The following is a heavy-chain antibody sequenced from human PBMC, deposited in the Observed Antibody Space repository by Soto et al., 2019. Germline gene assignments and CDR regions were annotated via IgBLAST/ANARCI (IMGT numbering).Heavy chain of an antibody. CDR2: INSDGSST. CDR1: GFTFSSYW. Sequence: EVQLVESGGGLVQPGGSLRLSCAASGFTFSSYWMHWVRQAPGKGLVWVSRINSDGSSTSYADSVKGRFTISRDNAKNKVYLQRNRVRAEDTAVYYSASYSFVRGVITPYVDDRGQGTLVTVSS. D-gene: IGHD3-10*01. V-gene: IGHV3-74*01. CDR3: ASYSFVRGVITPYVDD. J-gene: IGHJ4*02.